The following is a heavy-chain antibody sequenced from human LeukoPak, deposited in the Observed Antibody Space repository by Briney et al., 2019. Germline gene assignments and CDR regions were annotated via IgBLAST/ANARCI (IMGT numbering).Heavy chain of an antibody. CDR1: GFTFSSYS. CDR2: ISSSSSTI. V-gene: IGHV3-48*04. CDR3: ARGADNSGSFVILDY. D-gene: IGHD3-10*01. J-gene: IGHJ4*02. Sequence: GGSLRLSCAASGFTFSSYSMDWVRQAPGKGLEWVSYISSSSSTIYYADSVKGRFTISRDNAKNSLYLQMNSLRAEDTAVYYCARGADNSGSFVILDYWGQGTLVTVSS.